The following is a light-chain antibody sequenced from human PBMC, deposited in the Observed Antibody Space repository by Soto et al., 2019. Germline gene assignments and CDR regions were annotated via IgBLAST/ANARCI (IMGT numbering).Light chain of an antibody. V-gene: IGKV1-17*03. CDR1: QDISHY. CDR2: AVS. Sequence: DIQVTQSPSAMSASVGDRVTITCRASQDISHYLAWFQQKPGKVPKRLIFAVSNLESGVPSRFRGSGSGTEFTLTITGLQPEDFATYYCLQHNSYPWTFGQRTKV. J-gene: IGKJ1*01. CDR3: LQHNSYPWT.